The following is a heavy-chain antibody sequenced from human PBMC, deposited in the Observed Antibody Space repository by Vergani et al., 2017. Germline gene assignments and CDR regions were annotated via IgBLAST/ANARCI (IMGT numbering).Heavy chain of an antibody. CDR1: GFTFSSYS. V-gene: IGHV3-21*01. J-gene: IGHJ6*02. D-gene: IGHD4-17*01. CDR3: ARGDYVGYYYYYGMDV. Sequence: EVQLVESGGGLVKPGGSLRLSCAASGFTFSSYSMNWVRQAPGKGVGWVSSMSSSSSYIYYADSVEGRFTISRDNAKNALYLQMNSLRAEDTAVYYCARGDYVGYYYYYGMDVWGQGTTVTVSS. CDR2: MSSSSSYI.